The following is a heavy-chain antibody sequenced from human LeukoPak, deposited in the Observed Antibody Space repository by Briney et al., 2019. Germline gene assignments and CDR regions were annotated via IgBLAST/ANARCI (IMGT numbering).Heavy chain of an antibody. CDR1: GFTFSHYP. CDR3: AKDTEGVRGNFLFEY. CDR2: ISADHAT. D-gene: IGHD2-8*01. J-gene: IGHJ4*02. Sequence: GGSLRLSCAASGFTFSHYPMSWVRQAPGKGLEWVAAISADHATYDADSMKGRFTISRDNSKNTLYLQMNGLRAEDTAVYYCAKDTEGVRGNFLFEYWGQGTRVTVSS. V-gene: IGHV3-23*01.